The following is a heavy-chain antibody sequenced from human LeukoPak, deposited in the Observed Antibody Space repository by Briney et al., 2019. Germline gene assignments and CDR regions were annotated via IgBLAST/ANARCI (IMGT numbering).Heavy chain of an antibody. D-gene: IGHD2-21*02. J-gene: IGHJ4*02. CDR2: IYSDGRT. Sequence: PGGSLRLPCAASGFTVSSNYMSWVRQAPGKGLEWVSEIYSDGRTYYADSVKGRFTISRDNAKNSLYLQMNSLRAEDTAVYYCASYCGGDCYPHYFDYWGQGTLVTVSS. CDR3: ASYCGGDCYPHYFDY. V-gene: IGHV3-53*01. CDR1: GFTVSSNY.